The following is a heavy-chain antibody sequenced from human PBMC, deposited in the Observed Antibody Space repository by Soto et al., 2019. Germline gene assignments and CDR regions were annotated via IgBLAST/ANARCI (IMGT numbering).Heavy chain of an antibody. Sequence: QVQLQESGPGLVKPSQTLSLSCTVSGASISSGDYYWSWIRQPPGKGLEWIGYIYYTGNTVFNPSLKSRVAISVDTSKNQFSLKLTPVTAADTAVYYCSSLPDGYTSGLDYWGQGTLVTVSS. J-gene: IGHJ4*02. V-gene: IGHV4-30-4*01. CDR3: SSLPDGYTSGLDY. CDR2: IYYTGNT. CDR1: GASISSGDYY. D-gene: IGHD5-12*01.